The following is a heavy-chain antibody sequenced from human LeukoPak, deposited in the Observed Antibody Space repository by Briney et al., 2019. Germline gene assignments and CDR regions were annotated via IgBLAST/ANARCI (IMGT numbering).Heavy chain of an antibody. CDR2: INHSGST. V-gene: IGHV4-34*01. D-gene: IGHD3-16*01. CDR1: GGSFSGYY. J-gene: IGHJ6*02. Sequence: SETLSLTCAVYGGSFSGYYWSGIRQPPGKGLEWIGEINHSGSTNYNPSLKSRVTISVDTSKNQFSLKLSSVTAADTAVYYCAQQGGYYYYGMDIWGQGTTVTVSS. CDR3: AQQGGYYYYGMDI.